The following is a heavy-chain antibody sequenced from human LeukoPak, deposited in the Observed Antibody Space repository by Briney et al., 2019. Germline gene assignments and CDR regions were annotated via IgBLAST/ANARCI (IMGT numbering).Heavy chain of an antibody. CDR2: ISSSGSTI. V-gene: IGHV3-11*04. CDR1: GFTFSDYY. J-gene: IGHJ4*02. D-gene: IGHD1-26*01. CDR3: ARVRLVGATRGDFDW. Sequence: PGGSLRLSCAASGFTFSDYYMSWIRQAPGKGLEWVSYISSSGSTIYYADSVKGRFTISRANAKNSLYLQMNSLRAEDTAMYYCARVRLVGATRGDFDWWGQGTLVTVSS.